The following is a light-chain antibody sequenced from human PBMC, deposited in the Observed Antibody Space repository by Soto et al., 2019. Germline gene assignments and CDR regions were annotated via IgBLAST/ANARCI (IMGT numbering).Light chain of an antibody. J-gene: IGKJ1*01. CDR1: QSVLYSSNNKKY. CDR2: WAS. Sequence: DIVMTQSPDSLAVSLGERATINCKSSQSVLYSSNNKKYLAWYQQKPGLPPKLLIYWASTRESGVPDRFSRSGSGTDFTLTISSLQAEDVAVYYCHQYYSTPPTFGQGTKVEIK. V-gene: IGKV4-1*01. CDR3: HQYYSTPPT.